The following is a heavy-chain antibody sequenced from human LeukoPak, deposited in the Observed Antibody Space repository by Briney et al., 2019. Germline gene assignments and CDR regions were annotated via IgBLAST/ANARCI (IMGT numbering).Heavy chain of an antibody. CDR2: IYYSGST. D-gene: IGHD2-2*01. CDR1: GGSISSGGYY. CDR3: ARHVPAASYYYYGMDV. V-gene: IGHV4-31*03. Sequence: PSETLSLTCTVSGGSISSGGYYWSWIRQHPGKGLEWIGYIYYSGSTYYNPSLKSRVTISVDTSKNQFSLKLSSVTAADTAVYYCARHVPAASYYYYGMDVWGQGTTVTVSS. J-gene: IGHJ6*02.